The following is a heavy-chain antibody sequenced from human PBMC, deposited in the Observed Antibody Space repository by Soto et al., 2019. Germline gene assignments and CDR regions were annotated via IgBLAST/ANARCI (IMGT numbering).Heavy chain of an antibody. CDR2: IIPIFGTA. J-gene: IGHJ6*02. V-gene: IGHV1-69*12. CDR1: GGTFSSYA. D-gene: IGHD3-3*01. Sequence: QVQLVQSGAEVKKPGSSVKVSCKASGGTFSSYAISWVRQAPGQGLEWMGGIIPIFGTANYAQKFQGRVTITADESTSTAYMELSSLRSEDTAVYYSASGDYDFWSGPGGGMDVWGQGTTVTVPS. CDR3: ASGDYDFWSGPGGGMDV.